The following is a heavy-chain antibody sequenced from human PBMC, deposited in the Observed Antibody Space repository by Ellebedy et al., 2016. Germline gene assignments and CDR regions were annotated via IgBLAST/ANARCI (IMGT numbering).Heavy chain of an antibody. D-gene: IGHD4-23*01. CDR2: IDSGDSS. CDR3: ATRHYGGFDF. J-gene: IGHJ3*01. CDR1: GFTGRPNY. Sequence: GESLKISXAPSGFTGRPNYMTWVRQAPGRMLEWVSVIDSGDSSYYADSVKGRFTISRDSRKNTLYLQMNSLRGEDTAVYYCATRHYGGFDFWGRGTMVTVSS. V-gene: IGHV3-53*01.